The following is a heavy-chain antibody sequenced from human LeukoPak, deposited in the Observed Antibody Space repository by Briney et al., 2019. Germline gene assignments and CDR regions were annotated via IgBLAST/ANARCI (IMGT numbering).Heavy chain of an antibody. CDR2: IYTSGSI. CDR1: GDSISSYY. CDR3: ARRGSAWTKTGHWYFDL. V-gene: IGHV4-4*07. Sequence: PSETLSLTCTVSGDSISSYYWTWIRQPAGEALEWIGRIYTSGSIIYNPSLKSRVIISADTSNSQFSLKLSSVTAADTAVYYCARRGSAWTKTGHWYFDLWGRGTLVTVSS. J-gene: IGHJ2*01. D-gene: IGHD6-19*01.